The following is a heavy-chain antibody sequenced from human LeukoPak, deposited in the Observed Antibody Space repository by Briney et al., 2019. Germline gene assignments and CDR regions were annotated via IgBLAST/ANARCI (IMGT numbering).Heavy chain of an antibody. J-gene: IGHJ4*02. CDR2: IYTSGST. Sequence: PSETPSLTCTVSGYSISSGYYWGWIRQPAGKGLEWIGRIYTSGSTNYNPSLKSRVTISVDTSKNQFSLKLSSVTAADTAVYYCARTLLGIDYGSGSYDFDYWGQGTLVTVSS. V-gene: IGHV4-61*02. CDR3: ARTLLGIDYGSGSYDFDY. CDR1: GYSISSGYY. D-gene: IGHD3-10*01.